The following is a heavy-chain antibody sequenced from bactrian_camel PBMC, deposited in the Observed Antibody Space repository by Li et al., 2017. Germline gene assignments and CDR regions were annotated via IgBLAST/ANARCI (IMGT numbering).Heavy chain of an antibody. CDR2: ISWSGDRT. V-gene: IGHV3S40*01. CDR1: GFTFSSYY. J-gene: IGHJ4*01. Sequence: QLVESGGGLVQPGGSLRLSCAASGFTFSSYYMIWVRQAPGKGLEWVSAISWSGDRTYYADSVKDRFTISRDNATNTVYLQMNSLKPEDTAVYYCSIDRSGNWDQRGQGTQVTVS. CDR3: SIDRSGNWDQ. D-gene: IGHD2*01.